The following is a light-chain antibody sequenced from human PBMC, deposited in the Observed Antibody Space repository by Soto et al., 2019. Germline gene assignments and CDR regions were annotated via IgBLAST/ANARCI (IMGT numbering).Light chain of an antibody. CDR2: GAS. J-gene: IGKJ4*01. CDR1: KSISTY. Sequence: IQMTQPPSSLSASVGDRVTFTYRARKSISTYLNWYEQKPAKAPNIPIYGASHLQRGVPSRFVCGGSGTDFSLNISSLHPEDFGTYYCEQSYTSPFTFGGGPKV. V-gene: IGKV1-39*01. CDR3: EQSYTSPFT.